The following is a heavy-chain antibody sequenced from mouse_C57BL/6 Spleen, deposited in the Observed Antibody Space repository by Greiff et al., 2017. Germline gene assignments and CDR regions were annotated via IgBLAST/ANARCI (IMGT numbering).Heavy chain of an antibody. CDR1: GYTFTSYW. D-gene: IGHD2-3*01. J-gene: IGHJ2*01. CDR2: IHPNSGST. Sequence: QVHVKQPGAELVKPGASVKLSCKASGYTFTSYWMHWVKQRPGQGLEWIGMIHPNSGSTNYNEKFKSKATLTVDKSSSTAYMQLSSLTSEDSAVYYCARSGDGYPFFDYWGQGTTLTVSA. V-gene: IGHV1-64*01. CDR3: ARSGDGYPFFDY.